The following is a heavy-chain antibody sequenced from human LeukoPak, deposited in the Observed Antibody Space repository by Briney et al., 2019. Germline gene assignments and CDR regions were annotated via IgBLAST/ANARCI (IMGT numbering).Heavy chain of an antibody. CDR1: GYTFTGYY. D-gene: IGHD3-10*01. Sequence: ASVKVSCKASGYTFTGYYVHWVRQAPGQGLEWMGWINPNSGGTNYAQKFQGRVTMTRDKSISTAYMELSRLRSEDTAVYYCARDVPYYGSGLDWFDPWGQGTLVTVSS. J-gene: IGHJ5*02. V-gene: IGHV1-2*02. CDR2: INPNSGGT. CDR3: ARDVPYYGSGLDWFDP.